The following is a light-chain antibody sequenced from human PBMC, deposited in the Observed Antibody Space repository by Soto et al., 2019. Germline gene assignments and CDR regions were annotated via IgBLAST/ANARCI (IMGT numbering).Light chain of an antibody. CDR1: QSVSSY. V-gene: IGKV3-11*01. CDR3: QQRSNWPPYT. Sequence: EIVLTQSPATLSWSPGERATLSCRASQSVSSYLAWYQQQPGQAPRLLIYDASNRATGIPARFSGSGSGTDFTLTISSLEPEDFAVYYCQQRSNWPPYTFGQGTKLEIK. J-gene: IGKJ2*01. CDR2: DAS.